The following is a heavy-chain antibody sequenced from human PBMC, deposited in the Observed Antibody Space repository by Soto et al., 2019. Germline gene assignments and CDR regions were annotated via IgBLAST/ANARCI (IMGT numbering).Heavy chain of an antibody. CDR3: AYEPSAGNYYFDY. Sequence: QVQLVQSGAEVKKPGASVKVSCKASGFTFTSYSVHWVRQAPGQGLEWMGIINPSGGSTSYEQKIQGRVPMTRDTSPSRVYMELSSLRTEDTAVYYCAYEPSAGNYYFDYLGQGNLVTVST. CDR1: GFTFTSYS. CDR2: INPSGGST. J-gene: IGHJ4*02. V-gene: IGHV1-46*03. D-gene: IGHD1-1*01.